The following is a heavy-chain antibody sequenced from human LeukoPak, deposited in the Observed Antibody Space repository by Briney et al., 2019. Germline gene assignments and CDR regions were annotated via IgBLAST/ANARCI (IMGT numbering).Heavy chain of an antibody. CDR1: GFTFSNYW. Sequence: TGGSLRLSCAASGFTFSNYWMHWVRQAPGKGLVWVSRINSDGSSTSYADSVKGRFTISRDSAKNTLYLQMISLRAEDTAVYYCARAGNYVGGTYRTDVFDYWGQGTLVTVSS. CDR3: ARAGNYVGGTYRTDVFDY. V-gene: IGHV3-74*01. CDR2: INSDGSST. J-gene: IGHJ4*02. D-gene: IGHD3-16*02.